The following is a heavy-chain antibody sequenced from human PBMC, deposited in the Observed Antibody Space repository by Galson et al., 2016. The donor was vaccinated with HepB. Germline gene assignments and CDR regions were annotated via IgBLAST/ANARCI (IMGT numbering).Heavy chain of an antibody. V-gene: IGHV4-34*12. CDR2: IIHSGST. CDR3: ARAPNPAGRGRIYFDP. Sequence: SETLSLTCAVYGGSFSGYFWSWISQPPGKGLEWIGEIIHSGSTDYNPSLKSRVTMSVDTSKNQFSLRLSSVTAADTGVFYCARAPNPAGRGRIYFDPWGQGTLVTVSS. CDR1: GGSFSGYF. D-gene: IGHD6-19*01. J-gene: IGHJ5*02.